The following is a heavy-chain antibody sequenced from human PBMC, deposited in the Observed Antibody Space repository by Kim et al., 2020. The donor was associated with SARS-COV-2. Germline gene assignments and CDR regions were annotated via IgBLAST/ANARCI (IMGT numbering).Heavy chain of an antibody. J-gene: IGHJ4*02. CDR3: VRVSGSYSVDY. D-gene: IGHD1-26*01. V-gene: IGHV3-72*01. Sequence: TEYAASVKGRSTVPRDDSKSSVYLQMNSLKIEDTAVYYCVRVSGSYSVDYWGQGTLVTVSS. CDR2: T.